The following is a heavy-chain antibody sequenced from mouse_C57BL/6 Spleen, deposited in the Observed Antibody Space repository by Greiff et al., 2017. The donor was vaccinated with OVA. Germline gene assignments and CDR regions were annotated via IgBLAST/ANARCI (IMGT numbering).Heavy chain of an antibody. CDR2: IDPETGGT. Sequence: QVQLQQSGAELVRPGASVTLSCKASGYTFTDYEMHWVKQTPVHGLEWIGAIDPETGGTAYNQKFKGKAILTADKSSSTAYMELRSLTSEDSAVYYCTRSRMINYAMDYWGQGTSVTVSS. CDR1: GYTFTDYE. J-gene: IGHJ4*01. CDR3: TRSRMINYAMDY. V-gene: IGHV1-15*01. D-gene: IGHD2-4*01.